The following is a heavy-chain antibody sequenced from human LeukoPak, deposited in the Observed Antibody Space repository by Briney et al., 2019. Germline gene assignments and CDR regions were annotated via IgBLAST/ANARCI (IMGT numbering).Heavy chain of an antibody. Sequence: GGSLRLSCAASGFTFAGYAMSWVRQAPGKGLEWVSSISYSGGSTYYADSVKGRFTISRDNSKSTLYLQMNSLRAEDTAVYYCAKGDIQLWLDYWGQGTLVTVSS. J-gene: IGHJ4*02. V-gene: IGHV3-23*01. CDR3: AKGDIQLWLDY. D-gene: IGHD5-18*01. CDR2: ISYSGGST. CDR1: GFTFAGYA.